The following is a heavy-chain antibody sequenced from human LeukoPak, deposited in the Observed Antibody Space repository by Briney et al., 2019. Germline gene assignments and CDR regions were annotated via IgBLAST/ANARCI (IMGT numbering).Heavy chain of an antibody. CDR1: GFTFSSHG. CDR3: AKDARDPYFSWLDP. V-gene: IGHV3-30*02. CDR2: IRYDGINN. D-gene: IGHD2-8*01. J-gene: IGHJ5*02. Sequence: GGSLRLSCAASGFTFSSHGMHWGRQAPGKGLEWVAFIRYDGINNHYADSVKGRLTISRDNTKNTLYLQMNSLSAEDSAVYYCAKDARDPYFSWLDPWGQGTLVTVSS.